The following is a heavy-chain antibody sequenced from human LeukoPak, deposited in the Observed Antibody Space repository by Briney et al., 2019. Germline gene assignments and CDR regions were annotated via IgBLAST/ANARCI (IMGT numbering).Heavy chain of an antibody. CDR2: ISGSGGST. J-gene: IGHJ4*02. Sequence: PGGSLRLSCAASGFTFSSYAMSWVRQAPGKGLEWVSAISGSGGSTYYADSVKGRFTISRDNPKNTLYLQMNSLRAEDTAVYYCAKDGVRYCSGGSCYGYDYWGQGTLVTVSS. D-gene: IGHD2-15*01. CDR1: GFTFSSYA. CDR3: AKDGVRYCSGGSCYGYDY. V-gene: IGHV3-23*01.